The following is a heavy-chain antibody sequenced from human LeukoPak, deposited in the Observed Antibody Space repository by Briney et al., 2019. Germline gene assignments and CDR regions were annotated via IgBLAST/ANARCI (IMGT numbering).Heavy chain of an antibody. CDR1: GFPFKNYA. CDR3: AKTQWKVGATDYFDY. V-gene: IGHV3-23*01. CDR2: INDNGAQR. D-gene: IGHD1-26*01. Sequence: PGGSLRLSCAASGFPFKNYAMTWLRQAPGKGLEWASNINDNGAQRQYADSAKRRFTISRDNSKNTVFLQMDSLRAEDTAVYYCAKTQWKVGATDYFDYWGQGILVTVSS. J-gene: IGHJ4*02.